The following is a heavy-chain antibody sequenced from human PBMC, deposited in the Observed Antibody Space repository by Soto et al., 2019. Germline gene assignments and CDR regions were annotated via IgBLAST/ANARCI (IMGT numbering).Heavy chain of an antibody. CDR2: INPSGGST. Sequence: ASVKVSCKASGYTFSSYYMHWVRQAPGQGLEWMGIINPSGGSTSYAQKFQGRVTMTRDTSTSTVYMELSSLTSEDTAVYYCARDRAYYDFCSGYSPDCYFDLSCRGTLVTVSP. CDR3: ARDRAYYDFCSGYSPDCYFDL. D-gene: IGHD3-3*01. CDR1: GYTFSSYY. V-gene: IGHV1-46*03. J-gene: IGHJ2*01.